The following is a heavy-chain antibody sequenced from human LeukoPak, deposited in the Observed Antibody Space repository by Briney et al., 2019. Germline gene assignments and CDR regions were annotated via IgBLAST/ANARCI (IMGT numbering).Heavy chain of an antibody. Sequence: GGSLRPSCAASGFTFDDYGMSWLRQAPGKGLEWFSGINWNGGSTGYADSVKGRFTISRDNAKNSLYLQMNSLRAEDTALYHCARVDRHCSSTSCYVWNWFDPWGQGTLATVSS. V-gene: IGHV3-20*01. CDR1: GFTFDDYG. J-gene: IGHJ5*02. CDR2: INWNGGST. CDR3: ARVDRHCSSTSCYVWNWFDP. D-gene: IGHD2-2*01.